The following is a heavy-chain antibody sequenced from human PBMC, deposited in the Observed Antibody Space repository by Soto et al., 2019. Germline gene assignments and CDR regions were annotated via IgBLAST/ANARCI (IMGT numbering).Heavy chain of an antibody. V-gene: IGHV4-34*01. D-gene: IGHD3-10*01. Sequence: QVQLQQWGAGLLKPSETLSLTCAVYGGSFSGYYWSWIRQPPGKGLEWNGEINHSGSTNYNPSLKSRVTISVDPSKNQFSLKLSSVTAADTAVYYCAYGSGTAGGFDPWGQGTLVTVSS. CDR2: INHSGST. J-gene: IGHJ5*02. CDR3: AYGSGTAGGFDP. CDR1: GGSFSGYY.